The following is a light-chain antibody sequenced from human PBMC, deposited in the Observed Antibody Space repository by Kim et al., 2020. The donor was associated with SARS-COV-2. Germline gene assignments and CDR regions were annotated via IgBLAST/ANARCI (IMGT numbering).Light chain of an antibody. CDR1: QSISSY. J-gene: IGKJ4*01. V-gene: IGKV1-39*01. CDR3: QQSYSTPLT. Sequence: ASVGDRVTTTCRASQSISSYLIWYQQKPGKAPKLLIYAASSLQSGVPSRFSGSGSGTDFTLTISSLQPEDFATYYCQQSYSTPLTFGGGTKVDIK. CDR2: AAS.